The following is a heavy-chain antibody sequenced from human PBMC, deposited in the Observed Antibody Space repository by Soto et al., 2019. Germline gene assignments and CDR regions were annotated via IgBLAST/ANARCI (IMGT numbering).Heavy chain of an antibody. Sequence: EVQLVESGGGLVQPGGSLRLSCAASRFTFSTYWMHWVRQAPGKGLVWVSRINSDGTGTSYADSVKGRITISRDNAKNTLYLHMNSLRSEDTAVYYCAGDSSGYSYDAFDIWGQGTMVTVSS. CDR2: INSDGTGT. V-gene: IGHV3-74*01. CDR1: RFTFSTYW. D-gene: IGHD3-22*01. CDR3: AGDSSGYSYDAFDI. J-gene: IGHJ3*02.